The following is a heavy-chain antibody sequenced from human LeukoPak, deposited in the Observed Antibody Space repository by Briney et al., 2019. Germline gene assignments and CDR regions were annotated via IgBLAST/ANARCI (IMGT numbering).Heavy chain of an antibody. V-gene: IGHV3-7*01. CDR2: IKQDGSEQ. Sequence: GGSLRLSCAASGFTFSRCWMSWVRQAPGKGLEWVANIKQDGSEQYLVDSVKGRFTISRDNAKNSLYLQMNSLRVEDTAVYYCARGNPYYYDRSGYYLGSFDYWGQGSLVTVSS. D-gene: IGHD3-22*01. CDR1: GFTFSRCW. CDR3: ARGNPYYYDRSGYYLGSFDY. J-gene: IGHJ4*02.